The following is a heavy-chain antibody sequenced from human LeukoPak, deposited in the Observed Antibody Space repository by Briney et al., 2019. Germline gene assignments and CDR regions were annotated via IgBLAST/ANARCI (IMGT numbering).Heavy chain of an antibody. J-gene: IGHJ5*02. CDR2: MSSDESTT. CDR3: ARGRGPYGWFDP. V-gene: IGHV3-74*01. CDR1: GFTLSSYW. Sequence: GGSLRLSCAASGFTLSSYWMHWARQTPGKGLVWVSRMSSDESTTNYADSVRGRFTISRDNARNALYLQMNNLRAEDTAIYFCARGRGPYGWFDPWGQGTLVTVSS. D-gene: IGHD3-10*01.